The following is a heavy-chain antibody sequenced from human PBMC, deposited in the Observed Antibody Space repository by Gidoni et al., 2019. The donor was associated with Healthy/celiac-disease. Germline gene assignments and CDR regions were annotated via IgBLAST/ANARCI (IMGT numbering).Heavy chain of an antibody. D-gene: IGHD3-22*01. CDR2: IYYSGST. J-gene: IGHJ4*02. Sequence: QLQLQESGPGLVKPSETLSLTCTVSGGSISSRSYYWGWIRQPPGKGLEWIGSIYYSGSTYYNPSLKSRVTISVDTSKNQFSLKLSSVTAADTAVYYCARRRGRNYYDSSPLIDYWGQGTLVTVSS. CDR1: GGSISSRSYY. CDR3: ARRRGRNYYDSSPLIDY. V-gene: IGHV4-39*01.